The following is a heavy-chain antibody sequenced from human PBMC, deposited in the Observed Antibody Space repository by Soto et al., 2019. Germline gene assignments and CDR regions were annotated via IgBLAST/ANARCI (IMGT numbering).Heavy chain of an antibody. D-gene: IGHD3-10*01. CDR1: GESFSGYY. CDR3: ARRRGRGHPIGY. J-gene: IGHJ4*02. V-gene: IGHV4-34*01. CDR2: INHSGST. Sequence: QVQLQQWGAGLLKPSETLSLTCAVYGESFSGYYWSWIRQPPGKGLEWIGEINHSGSTNYDPSLKCRVTISVDTSKTQFSLKLSSVTAADTSVYYCARRRGRGHPIGYWRQGTLVTVSS.